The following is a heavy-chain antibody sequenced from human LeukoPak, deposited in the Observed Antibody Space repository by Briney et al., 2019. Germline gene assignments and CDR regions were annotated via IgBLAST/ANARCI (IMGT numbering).Heavy chain of an antibody. V-gene: IGHV3-23*01. CDR2: ISGSGGST. D-gene: IGHD4-17*01. J-gene: IGHJ4*02. CDR1: GFTFSSYA. CDR3: AKDKTTVTTFILDY. Sequence: PGGSLRLSCAASGFTFSSYAMSWVRQARGKGLEWVSAISGSGGSTYYADSVKGRFTISRDNSKNTLYLQMHSLRAEDTAVYYCAKDKTTVTTFILDYWGQGTLVTVSS.